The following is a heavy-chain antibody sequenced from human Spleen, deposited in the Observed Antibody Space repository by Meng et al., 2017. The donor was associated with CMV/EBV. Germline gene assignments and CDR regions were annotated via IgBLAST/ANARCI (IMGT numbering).Heavy chain of an antibody. J-gene: IGHJ5*02. CDR2: MNPNSGNT. V-gene: IGHV1-8*03. D-gene: IGHD3-3*01. CDR3: ARGRFLEWLTWFDP. Sequence: KASGYTFTSYDINWVRQATGQGLEWMGWMNPNSGNTGYAQKFQGRVTITRNTSISTAYMELSSLRSKDTAVYYCARGRFLEWLTWFDPWGQGTLVTVSS. CDR1: GYTFTSYD.